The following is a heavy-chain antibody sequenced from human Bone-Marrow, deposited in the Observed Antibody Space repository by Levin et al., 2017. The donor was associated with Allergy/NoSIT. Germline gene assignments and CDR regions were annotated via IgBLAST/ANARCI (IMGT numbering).Heavy chain of an antibody. CDR1: GFTFSSYA. Sequence: GESLKISCAASGFTFSSYAMSWVRQAPGKGLEWVSAISGSGGSTYYADSVKGRFTISRDNSKNTLYLQMNSLRAEDTAVYYCAKDLSSSWYSYYYYGMDVWGQGTTVTVSS. D-gene: IGHD6-13*01. V-gene: IGHV3-23*01. CDR3: AKDLSSSWYSYYYYGMDV. J-gene: IGHJ6*02. CDR2: ISGSGGST.